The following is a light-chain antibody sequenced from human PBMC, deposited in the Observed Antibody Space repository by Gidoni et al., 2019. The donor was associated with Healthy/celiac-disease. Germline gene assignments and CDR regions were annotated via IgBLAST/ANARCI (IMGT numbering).Light chain of an antibody. Sequence: DIQMTQSPSTLSASVGDRVTITCRASQSISSWLAWYQQKPGKAPKLLIYKASSLESGVPSRFSGSGSGTEFTLTISSLQPDDFATYYCQQYNSYSRTFGPRDQGGNQT. J-gene: IGKJ1*01. CDR3: QQYNSYSRT. V-gene: IGKV1-5*03. CDR1: QSISSW. CDR2: KAS.